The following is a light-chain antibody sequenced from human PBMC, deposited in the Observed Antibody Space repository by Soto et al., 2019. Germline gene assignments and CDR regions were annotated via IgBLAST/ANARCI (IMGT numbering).Light chain of an antibody. J-gene: IGLJ2*01. V-gene: IGLV2-14*01. CDR1: SSDIGGYNY. Sequence: QSVLTQPASVSGSPGQSITISCTGTSSDIGGYNYVSWYQQHPGRAPKLMISEVSNRPSGVSNRFSGSKSGNTASLTISGLQAEVEAAYYCSSYTRSSLRVIFGGGTQLTVL. CDR3: SSYTRSSLRVI. CDR2: EVS.